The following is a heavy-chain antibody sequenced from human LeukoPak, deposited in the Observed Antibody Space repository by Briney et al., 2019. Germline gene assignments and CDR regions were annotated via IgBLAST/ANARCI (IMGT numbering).Heavy chain of an antibody. D-gene: IGHD6-13*01. V-gene: IGHV1-18*01. CDR3: ARGAGLRQQLVLVY. J-gene: IGHJ4*02. CDR2: ISAYNGNT. Sequence: ASVKVSCKASGYTFTSYGISWVRQAPGQGLEWMGWISAYNGNTNYAQKLQGRVTTTTDTSTSTAYMELRSLRSDDTAVYYCARGAGLRQQLVLVYWGQGTLVTVSS. CDR1: GYTFTSYG.